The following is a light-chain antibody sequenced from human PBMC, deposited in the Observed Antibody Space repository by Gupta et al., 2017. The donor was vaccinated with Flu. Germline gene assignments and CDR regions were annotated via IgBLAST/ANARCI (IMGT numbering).Light chain of an antibody. Sequence: DIQMTQSPSTLSASVGDRVIITCRASQNIGNWSAWYQHKPGKAPKLLIHQASRLESGVPSRFSGSGSGTEFTLTISSLQPDDFATYYCQHQNYSFLTFGQGTKLDIK. CDR1: QNIGNW. J-gene: IGKJ2*01. CDR3: QHQNYSFLT. V-gene: IGKV1-5*03. CDR2: QAS.